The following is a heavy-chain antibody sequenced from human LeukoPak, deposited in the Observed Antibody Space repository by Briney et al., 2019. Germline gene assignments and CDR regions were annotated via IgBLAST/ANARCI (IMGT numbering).Heavy chain of an antibody. D-gene: IGHD2-15*01. CDR1: RFPFSIYE. CDR3: ARPTWLGYCSGGNCYRDY. V-gene: IGHV3-48*03. CDR2: IHSSGTVK. J-gene: IGHJ4*02. Sequence: PGGSLRLSCVVSRFPFSIYEMNWVRQAPGKGLEWVSNIHSSGTVKYYSDSVKGRFSISRDNAKSSLYLQMNSLRVEDTAVYYCARPTWLGYCSGGNCYRDYWGQGTLVTVSS.